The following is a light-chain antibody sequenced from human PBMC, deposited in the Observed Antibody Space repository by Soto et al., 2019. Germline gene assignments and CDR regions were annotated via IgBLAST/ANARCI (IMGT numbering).Light chain of an antibody. J-gene: IGLJ3*02. CDR3: ATWDDSLKGWV. CDR2: SNN. Sequence: QTVLTQPPSASGTPGQRVTISCSGTSSDIGLNTVSWYQQLPGTAPKLLIYSNNQRPSGVPDRFSGSKSGTSASLAINGLQSEDDADYYCATWDDSLKGWVFGGGTKLTVL. CDR1: SSDIGLNT. V-gene: IGLV1-44*01.